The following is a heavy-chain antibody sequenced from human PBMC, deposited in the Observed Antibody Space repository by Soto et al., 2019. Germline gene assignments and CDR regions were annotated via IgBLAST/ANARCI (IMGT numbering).Heavy chain of an antibody. CDR2: IYYSGST. V-gene: IGHV4-61*01. J-gene: IGHJ3*02. Sequence: QVQLQESGPGLVKPSETLSLTCTVSGGSVSSGSYYWRWIRQPPGKGLEWIGYIYYSGSTNYNPSLKSRVTISVDTSKNQFSLKLSSVTAADTAVYYCARDREVMNAFDIWGQGTMVTVSS. CDR3: ARDREVMNAFDI. D-gene: IGHD2-21*01. CDR1: GGSVSSGSYY.